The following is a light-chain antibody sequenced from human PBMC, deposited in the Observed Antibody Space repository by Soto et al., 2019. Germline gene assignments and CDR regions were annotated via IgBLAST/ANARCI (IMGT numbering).Light chain of an antibody. V-gene: IGKV3-15*01. CDR2: GAS. Sequence: EIVMTQSPATLSVSPGERVTLSCTASQSVSSSLAWYQQKPGQAPRLLIYGASTRATGIPARFSGSGSETEFTLTISSLQSEDFAVYYCQQYNNWWTFGQGPRWRSN. CDR1: QSVSSS. CDR3: QQYNNWWT. J-gene: IGKJ1*01.